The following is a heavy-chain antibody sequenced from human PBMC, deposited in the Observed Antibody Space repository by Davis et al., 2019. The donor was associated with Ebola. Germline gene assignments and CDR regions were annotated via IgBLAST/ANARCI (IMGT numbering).Heavy chain of an antibody. CDR3: ANSLGPTTGVDY. CDR2: IDYSGTT. Sequence: SQTLSLTCAVSGASITTGTYYWSWIRQHPGKGLECMGYIDYSGTTKYTPSLKSRVTISADTSKNQFSLRLASVTAADTAVYFCANSLGPTTGVDYWGQGTLVTVSS. V-gene: IGHV4-31*02. J-gene: IGHJ4*02. D-gene: IGHD3-3*01. CDR1: GASITTGTYY.